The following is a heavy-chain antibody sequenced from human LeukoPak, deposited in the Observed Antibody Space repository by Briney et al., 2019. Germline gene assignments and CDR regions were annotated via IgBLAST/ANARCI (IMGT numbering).Heavy chain of an antibody. CDR2: ISGSGGST. D-gene: IGHD5-12*01. CDR3: AKDLVATRALSFDY. CDR1: GFTFSSYA. J-gene: IGHJ4*02. Sequence: QAGGSLRLSCAASGFTFSSYAMSWVRQAPGKGLEWVSAISGSGGSTYYADSVKGRFTISRDNSKNTLYLQMNSLRAEDTAVYYCAKDLVATRALSFDYWGQGTLVTVSS. V-gene: IGHV3-23*01.